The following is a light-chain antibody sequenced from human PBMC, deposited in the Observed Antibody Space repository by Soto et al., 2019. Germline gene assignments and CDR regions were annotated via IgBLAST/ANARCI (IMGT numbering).Light chain of an antibody. CDR2: NNN. CDR3: AAWDDRLNGGV. Sequence: QSVLTQPPSASGTPGQRVTISCSGSSSNIGSNTVNWYQQLPGTAPKLLIYNNNQRPSGVPDRFSGSKSGTSASLAISGLQSEDEADYYCAAWDDRLNGGVFGGGTKVTVL. CDR1: SSNIGSNT. V-gene: IGLV1-44*01. J-gene: IGLJ3*02.